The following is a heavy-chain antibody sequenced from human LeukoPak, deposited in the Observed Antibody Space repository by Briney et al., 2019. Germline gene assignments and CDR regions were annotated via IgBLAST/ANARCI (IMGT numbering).Heavy chain of an antibody. Sequence: GGSLRLSCAASGFTFSSYAMSWVRQAPGKGLEWVSVIYSGGSTYYADSVKGRFTISRDNSKNTLYLQMNSLRAEDTAVYYCAGTQQLVNDAFDIWGQGTMVTVSS. CDR2: IYSGGST. J-gene: IGHJ3*02. V-gene: IGHV3-53*01. CDR3: AGTQQLVNDAFDI. CDR1: GFTFSSYA. D-gene: IGHD6-13*01.